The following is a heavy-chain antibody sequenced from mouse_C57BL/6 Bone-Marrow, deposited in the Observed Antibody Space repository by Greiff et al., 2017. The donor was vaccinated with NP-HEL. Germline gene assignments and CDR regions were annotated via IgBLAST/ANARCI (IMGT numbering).Heavy chain of an antibody. CDR1: GYTFTSYW. CDR3: ARRGDWYFDV. V-gene: IGHV1-64*01. J-gene: IGHJ1*03. Sequence: QVQLQQPGAELVKPGASVKLSCKASGYTFTSYWMHWVKQRPGQGLEWIGMIHPNSGSTNYNEKFKSKATLTVDKSSSTAYMQLSGLTSEDSAVYYCARRGDWYFDVWGTGTTVTVSS. CDR2: IHPNSGST.